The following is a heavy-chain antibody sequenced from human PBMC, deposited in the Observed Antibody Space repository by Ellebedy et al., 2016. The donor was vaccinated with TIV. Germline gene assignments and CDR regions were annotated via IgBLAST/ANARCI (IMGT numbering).Heavy chain of an antibody. Sequence: ASVKVSXKASGYTFTSYGISWVRQAPGQGLEWMGWISAYNGNTNYAQKLQGRVTMTTDTSTSTAYMELRSLRSDDTAVYYCARSVSIAAAGDYYYYYYYYGMDVWGQGTTVTVSS. CDR3: ARSVSIAAAGDYYYYYYYYGMDV. CDR1: GYTFTSYG. CDR2: ISAYNGNT. V-gene: IGHV1-18*01. J-gene: IGHJ6*02. D-gene: IGHD6-13*01.